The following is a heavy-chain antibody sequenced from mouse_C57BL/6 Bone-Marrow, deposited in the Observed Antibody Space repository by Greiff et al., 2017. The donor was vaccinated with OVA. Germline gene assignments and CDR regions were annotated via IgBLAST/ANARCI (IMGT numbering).Heavy chain of an antibody. D-gene: IGHD4-1*02. V-gene: IGHV1-82*01. J-gene: IGHJ3*01. CDR3: ASRNWDWFAY. CDR2: IYPGDGDT. Sequence: QVQLQQSGPELVKPGASVKISCKASGYAFSSSWMNWVKQRPGEGLEWIGRIYPGDGDTNYNGKFKGKATLTADKSSSTAYMQLSSLTSEDSAVYFCASRNWDWFAYWGQGTLVTVSA. CDR1: GYAFSSSW.